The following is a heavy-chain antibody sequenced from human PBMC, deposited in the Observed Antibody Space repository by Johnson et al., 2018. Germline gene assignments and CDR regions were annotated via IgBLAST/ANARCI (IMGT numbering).Heavy chain of an antibody. D-gene: IGHD1-14*01. Sequence: VQLVESGGGLVKPGGSLRLSCVASGFSLSSYSMNWVRQAPGKGLEWVSSISTTSTYIFYADSVKGRFTISRDNAKNSLYLQMKSLRAEDTAVYYCARDGRTPHYYYYYMDVWGKGTTVTVSS. J-gene: IGHJ6*03. CDR1: GFSLSSYS. CDR3: ARDGRTPHYYYYYMDV. CDR2: ISTTSTYI. V-gene: IGHV3-21*01.